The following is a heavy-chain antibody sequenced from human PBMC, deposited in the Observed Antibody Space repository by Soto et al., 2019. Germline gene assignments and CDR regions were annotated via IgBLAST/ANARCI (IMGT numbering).Heavy chain of an antibody. CDR3: ARKDDFWSGYYEAYFDY. Sequence: SETLSLTCAVYGGSFSGYYWSWIRQPPGKGLEWIGEINHSGSTNYNPSLKSRVTISVDTSKNQFSLKLSSVTAADTAVYYCARKDDFWSGYYEAYFDYGGQGTLVTVSS. CDR1: GGSFSGYY. J-gene: IGHJ4*02. D-gene: IGHD3-3*01. CDR2: INHSGST. V-gene: IGHV4-34*01.